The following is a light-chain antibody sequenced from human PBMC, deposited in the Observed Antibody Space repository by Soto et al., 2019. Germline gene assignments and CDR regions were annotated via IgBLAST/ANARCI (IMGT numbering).Light chain of an antibody. J-gene: IGLJ1*01. Sequence: QSALTQPRSVSGSPGQSVTISCTGTSSDVGTYNSVSWYQHHPGKAPRFIIYDATRRPSGVPDRFSGSKSGNTASLTISGLQAEDEADYYCCSYAGNYIYVFGTGTKLTVL. CDR1: SSDVGTYNS. V-gene: IGLV2-11*01. CDR3: CSYAGNYIYV. CDR2: DAT.